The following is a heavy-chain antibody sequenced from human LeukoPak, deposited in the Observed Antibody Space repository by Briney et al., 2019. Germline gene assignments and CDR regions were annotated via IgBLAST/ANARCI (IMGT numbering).Heavy chain of an antibody. CDR2: ISSSGSTI. CDR1: GFTFSDYY. J-gene: IGHJ5*02. CDR3: TTEPPMDFFVVLPA. D-gene: IGHD2-2*01. Sequence: GGSLRLSCAASGFTFSDYYMSWIRQAPGKGLGWVSYISSSGSTIYYPASVKGRFTISRDNAKNSLYLQMNSLKTEDTAVYYCTTEPPMDFFVVLPAWGQGTLVTVSS. V-gene: IGHV3-11*01.